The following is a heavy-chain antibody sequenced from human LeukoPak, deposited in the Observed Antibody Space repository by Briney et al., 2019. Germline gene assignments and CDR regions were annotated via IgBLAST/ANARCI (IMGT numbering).Heavy chain of an antibody. CDR2: ISSSTSYM. J-gene: IGHJ4*02. D-gene: IGHD2-2*01. CDR1: GFILSSYS. Sequence: PGGSLRLSCAASGFILSSYSMNWVRQAPGKGLEWVSSISSSTSYMYYADSVKGRFTISRDNAKNSLYLQVNSLRADDTAVYYCASSTSRAGGPGGHSFDYWGQGTLVTVSS. CDR3: ASSTSRAGGPGGHSFDY. V-gene: IGHV3-21*01.